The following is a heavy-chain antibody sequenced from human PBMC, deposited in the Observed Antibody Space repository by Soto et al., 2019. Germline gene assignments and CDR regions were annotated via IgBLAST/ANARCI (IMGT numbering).Heavy chain of an antibody. D-gene: IGHD2-2*02. J-gene: IGHJ4*02. Sequence: QEQLVESGGGVVQPGGSLRLSCAASGFTFTTYAMHWVRQAPGKGLEWVAIISNEGSNKDDADSVKGRFTISRDNSKNTLYLEMSSLRAEDTAVYYCARGGDCSSTGCYRPYDYWGQGTLVSVSS. CDR3: ARGGDCSSTGCYRPYDY. CDR1: GFTFTTYA. CDR2: ISNEGSNK. V-gene: IGHV3-30-3*01.